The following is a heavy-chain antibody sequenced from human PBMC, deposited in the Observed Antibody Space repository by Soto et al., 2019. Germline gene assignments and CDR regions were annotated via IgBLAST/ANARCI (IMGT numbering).Heavy chain of an antibody. Sequence: QVQLVESGGGVVQPGRSLRLSCVASGFTFSSYGMHWVRQAPGKGLEWVAIIWYDGSRKYYADSVRGRFTISRDNSKDTQYLQMNSLRAEDTALYYCASDRDVYAPAAFWGMDVWGEGTTVTVSS. CDR1: GFTFSSYG. V-gene: IGHV3-33*01. CDR2: IWYDGSRK. D-gene: IGHD2-2*01. J-gene: IGHJ6*04. CDR3: ASDRDVYAPAAFWGMDV.